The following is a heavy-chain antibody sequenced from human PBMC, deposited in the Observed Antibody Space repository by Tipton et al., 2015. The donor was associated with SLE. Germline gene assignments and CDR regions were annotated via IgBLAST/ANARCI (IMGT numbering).Heavy chain of an antibody. J-gene: IGHJ4*02. D-gene: IGHD2-2*01. Sequence: SLRLSCAASGFTFDDYAMHWVRQAPEKGLEWVSLISWDGGSTYYADSVKGRFTISRDNAKNSLYLQMNSLRAEDTAVYYCARAHCSSTSCHFDYWGQGTLVTVSS. CDR2: ISWDGGST. CDR3: ARAHCSSTSCHFDY. V-gene: IGHV3-43D*04. CDR1: GFTFDDYA.